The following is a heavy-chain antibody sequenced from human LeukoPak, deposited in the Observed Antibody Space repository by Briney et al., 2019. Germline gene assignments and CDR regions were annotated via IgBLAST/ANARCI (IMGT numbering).Heavy chain of an antibody. CDR2: IYYSGST. J-gene: IGHJ4*02. CDR1: GGSISSYY. Sequence: SETLSLTCTVSGGSISSYYWSWIRQPPGKGLEWIGYIYYSGSTNYNPSLKSRVTISVDTSKNQFSLKLSPVTAADTAVYYCARDSGYGYGYWGQGTLVTVSS. CDR3: ARDSGYGYGY. V-gene: IGHV4-59*01. D-gene: IGHD5-18*01.